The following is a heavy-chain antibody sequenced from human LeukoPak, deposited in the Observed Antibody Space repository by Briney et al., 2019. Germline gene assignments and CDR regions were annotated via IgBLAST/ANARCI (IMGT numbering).Heavy chain of an antibody. Sequence: ASVNVSCKASGYTFTRYYMHWVRQAPGQGLDWMGIINPSGGSTSYAQKFQGRVTMTRDTSTSTVYMELRSLRSEETAVYYCARDVVRRPAWGFDIWGQGTMVTVSS. CDR1: GYTFTRYY. V-gene: IGHV1-46*01. CDR2: INPSGGST. D-gene: IGHD7-27*01. CDR3: ARDVVRRPAWGFDI. J-gene: IGHJ3*02.